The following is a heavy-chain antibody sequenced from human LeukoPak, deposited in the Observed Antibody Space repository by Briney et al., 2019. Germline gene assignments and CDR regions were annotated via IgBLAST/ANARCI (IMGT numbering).Heavy chain of an antibody. CDR1: GYTFTGYY. CDR2: INPNSGGT. V-gene: IGHV1-2*02. Sequence: ASVKVSFKASGYTFTGYYMHWVRQAPGQGLEWMGWINPNSGGTNYAQKFQGRVTMTRDTSISTAYMELSRLRSDDTAVYYCATGWGWFHDAFDIWGQGTMVTVSS. D-gene: IGHD6-19*01. J-gene: IGHJ3*02. CDR3: ATGWGWFHDAFDI.